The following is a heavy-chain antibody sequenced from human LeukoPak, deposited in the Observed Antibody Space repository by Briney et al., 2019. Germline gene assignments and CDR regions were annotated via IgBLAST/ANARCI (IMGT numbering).Heavy chain of an antibody. J-gene: IGHJ2*01. CDR1: GGSISSYY. CDR2: IYYSGST. D-gene: IGHD4-11*01. Sequence: SETLSLTCTVSGGSISSYYWSWIRQPPGKGLEWIGYIYYSGSTNYNPSLKSRLTMSVDRSKSQISLKLISATAVDTAVYYCARRMTTLVNTYWYFDLWGRGTLATVSS. V-gene: IGHV4-59*08. CDR3: ARRMTTLVNTYWYFDL.